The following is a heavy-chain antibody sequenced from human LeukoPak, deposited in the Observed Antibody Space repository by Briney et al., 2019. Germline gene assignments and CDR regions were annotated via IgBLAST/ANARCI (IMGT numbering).Heavy chain of an antibody. Sequence: ASVKVSCKASGYTFTSYYMHWVRQAPGKGLEWMGGFDPEDGETIYAQKFQGRVTMTEDTSPDTAYMELSNLRFEDTAVYYCARDGVAGRQDAFENWGQGTMVTVSS. J-gene: IGHJ3*02. CDR3: ARDGVAGRQDAFEN. V-gene: IGHV1-24*01. CDR2: FDPEDGET. CDR1: GYTFTSYY. D-gene: IGHD6-19*01.